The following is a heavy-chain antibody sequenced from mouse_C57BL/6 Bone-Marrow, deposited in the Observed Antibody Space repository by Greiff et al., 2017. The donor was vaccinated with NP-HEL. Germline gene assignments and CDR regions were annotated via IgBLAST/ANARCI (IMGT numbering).Heavy chain of an antibody. CDR1: GFTFSSYG. D-gene: IGHD2-4*01. J-gene: IGHJ4*01. CDR2: ISSGGSYT. Sequence: VKLVESGGDLVKPGGSLKLSCAASGFTFSSYGMSWVRQTPDKRLEWVATISSGGSYTYYPDSVKGRFTISRDNAKNTLYLQMSSLKSEDTAMYYCARYYDYPLDYWGQGTSVTVSS. CDR3: ARYYDYPLDY. V-gene: IGHV5-6*02.